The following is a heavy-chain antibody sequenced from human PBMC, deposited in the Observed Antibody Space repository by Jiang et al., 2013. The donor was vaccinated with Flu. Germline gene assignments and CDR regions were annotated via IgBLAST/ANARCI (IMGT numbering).Heavy chain of an antibody. CDR2: IYYSGST. CDR3: ARTTSTGDYMDWFDP. Sequence: GSGLVKPSETLSLTCTVSGGSISSYYWSWIRQPPGKGLEWIGYIYYSGSTNYNPSLKSRVTISVDTSKNQFSLKLSSVTAADTAVYYCARTTSTGDYMDWFDPWGQGTLVTVSS. J-gene: IGHJ5*02. D-gene: IGHD4-17*01. V-gene: IGHV4-59*01. CDR1: GGSISSYY.